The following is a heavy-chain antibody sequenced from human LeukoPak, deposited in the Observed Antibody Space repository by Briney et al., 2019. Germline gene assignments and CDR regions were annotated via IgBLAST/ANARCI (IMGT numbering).Heavy chain of an antibody. V-gene: IGHV4-59*01. CDR3: ARRKAVRPRDYYFDY. J-gene: IGHJ4*02. CDR2: VYYSGST. Sequence: SETLSLTCTVSGGSISSYYWSWIRQPPGKGLEWIGYVYYSGSTNYNPSLKSRVTISVDTSKNQFSLKLSSVTAADTAVYFCARRKAVRPRDYYFDYWGQGTLVTVSS. D-gene: IGHD6-6*01. CDR1: GGSISSYY.